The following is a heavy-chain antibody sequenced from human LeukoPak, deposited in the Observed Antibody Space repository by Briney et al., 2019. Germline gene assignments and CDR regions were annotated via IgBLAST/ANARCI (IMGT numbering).Heavy chain of an antibody. V-gene: IGHV3-43*02. J-gene: IGHJ4*02. CDR2: ISGDGGST. CDR1: GFTFDDYA. CDR3: ASLSTSPWPLGY. D-gene: IGHD5-12*01. Sequence: PGGSLRLSXAASGFTFDDYAMHWVRQAPGKGLEWVSLISGDGGSTYYADSVKGRFTISRDNSKNSLYLQVNSLRTEDTALYYCASLSTSPWPLGYWGQGTLVTVSS.